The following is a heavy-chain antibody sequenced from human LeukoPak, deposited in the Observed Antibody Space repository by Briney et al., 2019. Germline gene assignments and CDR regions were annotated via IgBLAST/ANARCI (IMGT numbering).Heavy chain of an antibody. CDR3: ARAPLSYYFGSSGYYYFDY. CDR2: IHYTGNT. Sequence: PSETLSLTCSVSSGSFSDDGYYWSWIRHHPGKGLERIGYIHYTGNTFYNPSLRSRVTMSVDTSKNQFSLKVNSVTAADTAVYYCARAPLSYYFGSSGYYYFDYWGQGSLVTVSS. D-gene: IGHD3-22*01. J-gene: IGHJ4*02. CDR1: SGSFSDDGYY. V-gene: IGHV4-31*03.